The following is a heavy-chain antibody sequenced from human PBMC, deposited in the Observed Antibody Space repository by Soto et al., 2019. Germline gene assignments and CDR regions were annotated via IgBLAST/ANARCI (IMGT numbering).Heavy chain of an antibody. CDR3: AVGPGGYYGSASGYFDY. CDR1: GGSISSGGYY. CDR2: IYYSGST. V-gene: IGHV4-31*03. D-gene: IGHD3-10*01. Sequence: PSETLSLTCTVSGGSISSGGYYWSWIRQHPGKGLEWIGYIYYSGSTYYNPSLKSRVTISVDTSKNQFSLKLSSVTAADTAVYYCAVGPGGYYGSASGYFDYWGQGTLVTVSS. J-gene: IGHJ4*02.